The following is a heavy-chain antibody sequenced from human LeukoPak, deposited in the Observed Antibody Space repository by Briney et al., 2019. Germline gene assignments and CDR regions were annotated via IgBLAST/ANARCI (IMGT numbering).Heavy chain of an antibody. CDR1: GFTFTSYW. Sequence: GGSLRLSCVASGFTFTSYWMHWVRQAPGKGLVWVSRINTDGNTINYADSVKGRFTISRDDAKNTLYLQMNSLRAEDTAVYYCIRVQVGTTGFDYWGQGTLVTVSS. D-gene: IGHD1-26*01. CDR2: INTDGNTI. V-gene: IGHV3-74*01. J-gene: IGHJ4*02. CDR3: IRVQVGTTGFDY.